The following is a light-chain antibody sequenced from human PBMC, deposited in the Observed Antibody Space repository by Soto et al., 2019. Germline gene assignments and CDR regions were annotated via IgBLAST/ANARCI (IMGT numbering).Light chain of an antibody. V-gene: IGKV1-12*01. J-gene: IGKJ5*01. CDR2: AAS. CDR3: QQANSFPIT. Sequence: DIQMTQSPSSVSASVGDRVTITCRASQGISSWLDWYQQKPGKAPKLLIYAASSLQSGVPSRFNGSGSGTDFTLTISSMQPEDYATYYCQQANSFPITFGQGTRLEIK. CDR1: QGISSW.